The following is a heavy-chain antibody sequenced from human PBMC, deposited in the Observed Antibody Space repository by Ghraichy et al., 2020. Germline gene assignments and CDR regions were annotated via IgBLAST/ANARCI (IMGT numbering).Heavy chain of an antibody. CDR3: AREDCSSISCFAKVPDY. J-gene: IGHJ4*02. CDR2: ISSISEYI. V-gene: IGHV3-21*01. Sequence: LSLTCAASGFNFSIYSIIWVRQAPGKGLEWVSSISSISEYIYYADSVKGRFTISRDNAKKSLYLQMNSLRAEDTAVYYCAREDCSSISCFAKVPDYWGQGTLVAVSS. CDR1: GFNFSIYS. D-gene: IGHD2-2*01.